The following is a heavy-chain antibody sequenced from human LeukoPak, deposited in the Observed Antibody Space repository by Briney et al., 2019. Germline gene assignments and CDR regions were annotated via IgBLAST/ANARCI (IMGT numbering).Heavy chain of an antibody. CDR2: IYYRRTT. D-gene: IGHD3-9*01. CDR1: GGSISSGDYY. Sequence: PSQTLSLTCTVSGGSISSGDYYWSWIRQHPGKGPEWMGYIYYRRTTYYNPSLRSRIIMSVDTSKNQFSLKVSSVTAADTAVCYCARMTGYYLDSWGQGTVVTVSS. J-gene: IGHJ4*02. CDR3: ARMTGYYLDS. V-gene: IGHV4-31*03.